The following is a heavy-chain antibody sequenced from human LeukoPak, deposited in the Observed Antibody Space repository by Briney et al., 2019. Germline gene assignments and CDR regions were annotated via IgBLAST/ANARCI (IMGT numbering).Heavy chain of an antibody. CDR2: ITSSGST. Sequence: PSETLSLTCTVSGDSISTYDWSWIRQPPGKGLEWLGYITSSGSTNYNSSLKSRVTISVDTSNNHVSLKLRSVTAADTAVYYCARNNNFVGTTNNDAFDIWGQGTMVTVS. V-gene: IGHV4-59*01. D-gene: IGHD1-26*01. CDR3: ARNNNFVGTTNNDAFDI. CDR1: GDSISTYD. J-gene: IGHJ3*02.